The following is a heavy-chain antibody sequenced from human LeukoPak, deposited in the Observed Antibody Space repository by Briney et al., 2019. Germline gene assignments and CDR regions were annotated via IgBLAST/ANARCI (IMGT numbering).Heavy chain of an antibody. CDR3: AKVKFGCSSTSCYAGYFDY. Sequence: PGGSLRLSCAASGFTFSSYAMSWVRQAPGKGLEWVSAISGSGGSTYYADSVKGRFTISRDNSKNTLYLQMNSLRAEDTAVYYCAKVKFGCSSTSCYAGYFDYWGQGTLVTVSS. CDR1: GFTFSSYA. CDR2: ISGSGGST. J-gene: IGHJ4*02. D-gene: IGHD2-2*01. V-gene: IGHV3-23*01.